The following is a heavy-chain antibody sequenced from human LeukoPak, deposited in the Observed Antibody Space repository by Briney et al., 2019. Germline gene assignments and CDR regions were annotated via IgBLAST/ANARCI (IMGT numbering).Heavy chain of an antibody. D-gene: IGHD3-3*01. Sequence: SETLSLTCAVYGGSFSGYYWSWIRQPPGKGLEWIGEINHSGSTNYNPSLKSRVTISVDTSKNQFSLKLSSVTAADTAVYYCARAQYDFWNGYPNWFDPWGQGTLVTVS. CDR1: GGSFSGYY. CDR2: INHSGST. CDR3: ARAQYDFWNGYPNWFDP. V-gene: IGHV4-34*01. J-gene: IGHJ5*02.